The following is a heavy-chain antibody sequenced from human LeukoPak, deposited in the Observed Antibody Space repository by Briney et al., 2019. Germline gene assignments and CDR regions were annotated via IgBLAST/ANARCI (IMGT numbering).Heavy chain of an antibody. CDR1: GGTFSSYA. J-gene: IGHJ2*01. CDR2: SIPIFGTA. CDR3: AREGYCTNGVCLGEFFDL. Sequence: SVKVSCKASGGTFSSYAISWVRQAPGQGLEWMGVSIPIFGTANYAQQFQGRVTIPTDESTSTAYMELSRLRSEDTAVYYCAREGYCTNGVCLGEFFDLWGRGTLVTVSS. V-gene: IGHV1-69*05. D-gene: IGHD2-8*01.